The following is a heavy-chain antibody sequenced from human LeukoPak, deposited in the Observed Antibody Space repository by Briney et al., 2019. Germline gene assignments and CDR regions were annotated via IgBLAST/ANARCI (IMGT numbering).Heavy chain of an antibody. Sequence: ASVKVSCKASGGTFSSYAISWVRQAPGQGLEWMGWINPNSGGTNYAQKFQGRVTMTRDTSISTAYMELSRLRSDDTAVYYCARMPPPPVDSWGQGTLVTVSS. J-gene: IGHJ5*01. D-gene: IGHD1-14*01. V-gene: IGHV1-2*02. CDR1: GGTFSSYA. CDR3: ARMPPPPVDS. CDR2: INPNSGGT.